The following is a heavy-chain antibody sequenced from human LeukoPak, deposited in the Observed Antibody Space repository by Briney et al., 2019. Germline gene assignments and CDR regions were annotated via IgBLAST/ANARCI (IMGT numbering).Heavy chain of an antibody. J-gene: IGHJ6*02. Sequence: GGSLRLSCAASGFTFSSYAMHWVRQAPGKGLEWVAVISYDGSNKYYADSVKGRFTISRDNSKNTLYLQMNSLRAEDTAVYYCAKDTSVHGMDVWGQGTTVTVSS. CDR1: GFTFSSYA. D-gene: IGHD4-17*01. V-gene: IGHV3-30-3*01. CDR3: AKDTSVHGMDV. CDR2: ISYDGSNK.